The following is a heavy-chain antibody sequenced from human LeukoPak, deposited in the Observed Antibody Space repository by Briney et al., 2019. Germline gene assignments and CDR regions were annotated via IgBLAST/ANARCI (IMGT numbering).Heavy chain of an antibody. D-gene: IGHD3-22*01. CDR2: IRSKANSYAT. J-gene: IGHJ4*02. Sequence: PGGSLRLSCATSGFTFRGSAIHWVRQASGKGLEWVGCIRSKANSYATTDVASVKGRFTISRDDSKNTAYLEMSSLKTEDTAVYYCTRPSYDSSVSGVVYWGQGTLVTVSS. CDR1: GFTFRGSA. CDR3: TRPSYDSSVSGVVY. V-gene: IGHV3-73*01.